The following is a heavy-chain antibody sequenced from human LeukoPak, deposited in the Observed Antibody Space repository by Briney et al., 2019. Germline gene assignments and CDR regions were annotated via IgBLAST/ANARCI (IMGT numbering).Heavy chain of an antibody. V-gene: IGHV3-48*01. J-gene: IGHJ6*04. CDR3: AELGITMIGGV. D-gene: IGHD3-10*02. CDR2: ISSSGSTI. Sequence: GGSLRLSCAASGFTFSSYSMNWVRQAPGKGLEWVSYISSSGSTIYYADSVKGRFTISRDKAKNSLYLQMNSLRAEDTAVYYCAELGITMIGGVWGKGATVTISS. CDR1: GFTFSSYS.